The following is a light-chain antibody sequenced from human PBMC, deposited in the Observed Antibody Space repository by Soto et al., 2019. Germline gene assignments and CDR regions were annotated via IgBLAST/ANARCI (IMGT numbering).Light chain of an antibody. CDR1: QSVSSN. Sequence: EIVMTQSPATLSVSPGERATLSCRASQSVSSNLAWYQQKPGQAPRLLIYGASTRATGIPARFSGSGSGTEFPLTIRSLQSADFAVYYCQQYNTWPAMAFGQGTKVEIK. CDR2: GAS. V-gene: IGKV3-15*01. J-gene: IGKJ1*01. CDR3: QQYNTWPAMA.